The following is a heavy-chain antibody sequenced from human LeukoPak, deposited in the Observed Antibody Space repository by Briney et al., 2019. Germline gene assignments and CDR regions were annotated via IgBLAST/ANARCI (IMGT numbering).Heavy chain of an antibody. CDR3: ASQYSSSSEVDY. D-gene: IGHD6-6*01. Sequence: PGGSLRLSCAASGFTFSSYSMNWVRQAPGKGLEWVSYISSSSGTIYYADSVKGRFTISRDNAKNSLYLQMNSLRAEDTAVYYSASQYSSSSEVDYWGQGTLVTVSS. J-gene: IGHJ4*02. CDR1: GFTFSSYS. V-gene: IGHV3-48*01. CDR2: ISSSSGTI.